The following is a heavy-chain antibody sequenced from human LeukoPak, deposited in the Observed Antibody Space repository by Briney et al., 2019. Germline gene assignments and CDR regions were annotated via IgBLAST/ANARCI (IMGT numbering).Heavy chain of an antibody. CDR1: GGSISSQY. V-gene: IGHV4-59*11. CDR2: SYYTGST. J-gene: IGHJ5*02. Sequence: SETLSLTCTVSGGSISSQYWSWNRQPPGKGLEWIGYSYYTGSTNYNPSLKSRVTISVDKSKNQFSLKLSSVTAADTAVYYCARETELLKITMVRGEFDPWGQGTLVTVSS. D-gene: IGHD3-10*01. CDR3: ARETELLKITMVRGEFDP.